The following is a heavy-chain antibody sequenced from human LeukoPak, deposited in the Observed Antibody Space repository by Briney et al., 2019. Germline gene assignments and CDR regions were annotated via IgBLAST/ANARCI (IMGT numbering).Heavy chain of an antibody. V-gene: IGHV3-7*03. CDR3: ASLDTAKQPLANH. CDR1: GFSFSSYW. CDR2: IREERGQE. D-gene: IGHD5-18*01. Sequence: GGSLRLSCAGYGFSFSSYWMSWVRQAPGKGLEWVANIREERGQEYYVDSVKGRFTISKNSAKNSLYLQMNTLRVEDTAMYYCASLDTAKQPLANHWGQGTLVTVSS. J-gene: IGHJ5*02.